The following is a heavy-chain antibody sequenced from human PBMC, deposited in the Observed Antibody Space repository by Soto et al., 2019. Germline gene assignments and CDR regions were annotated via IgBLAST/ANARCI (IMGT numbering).Heavy chain of an antibody. Sequence: ASVKVSCKVSGYTLTELSMHWVRQAPGKGLEWMGGFDPEDGETIYAQKIQGRVTMTEDTSTDTAYMELSSLRSEDTAVYYCATGLRFISCLVCDAFDIWGQGTMVTVSS. V-gene: IGHV1-24*01. CDR1: GYTLTELS. J-gene: IGHJ3*02. CDR3: ATGLRFISCLVCDAFDI. D-gene: IGHD4-17*01. CDR2: FDPEDGET.